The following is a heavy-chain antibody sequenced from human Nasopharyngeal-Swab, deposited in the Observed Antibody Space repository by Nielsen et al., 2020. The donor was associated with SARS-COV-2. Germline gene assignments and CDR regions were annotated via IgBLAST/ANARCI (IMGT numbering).Heavy chain of an antibody. V-gene: IGHV3-7*05. D-gene: IGHD5-18*01. Sequence: VSEAPGKGVGWVANIKQDGSEKYYVDSVKGRFTISRDNAKNSLYLQMNSLRAEATAVYYCVRAQVAYSYGYPWFDPWGQGTLVTVSS. CDR2: IKQDGSEK. CDR3: VRAQVAYSYGYPWFDP. J-gene: IGHJ5*02.